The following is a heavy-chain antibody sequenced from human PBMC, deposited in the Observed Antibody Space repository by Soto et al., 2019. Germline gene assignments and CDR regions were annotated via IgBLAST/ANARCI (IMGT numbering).Heavy chain of an antibody. CDR1: GYSFTTYW. Sequence: PGESLKISCQASGYSFTTYWISWVRQMPGKGLEWMGRIDPSDSYTNYSPSFQGHVTISVDKSISTAYLQWSSLKASDTAIYYCARRATFYDGADYHHYFDYWGQGTLVTVSS. J-gene: IGHJ4*02. CDR3: ARRATFYDGADYHHYFDY. V-gene: IGHV5-10-1*01. CDR2: IDPSDSYT. D-gene: IGHD2-21*01.